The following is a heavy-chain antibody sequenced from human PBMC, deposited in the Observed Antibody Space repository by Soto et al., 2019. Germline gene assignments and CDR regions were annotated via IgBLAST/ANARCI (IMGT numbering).Heavy chain of an antibody. CDR1: GFAFSTYA. CDR2: ISGRGGSS. Sequence: EVQLLESGGALEHPGGSLRLSCAASGFAFSTYAMTWVRQAPGRGLEWVSAISGRGGSSYYAAPVKGRFTISRDNSKNTLYLQMNGLRAEDTALYYCAKVTKRAAAGRYEYYKYGMDVWGQGTTVTVSS. D-gene: IGHD6-13*01. J-gene: IGHJ6*02. V-gene: IGHV3-23*01. CDR3: AKVTKRAAAGRYEYYKYGMDV.